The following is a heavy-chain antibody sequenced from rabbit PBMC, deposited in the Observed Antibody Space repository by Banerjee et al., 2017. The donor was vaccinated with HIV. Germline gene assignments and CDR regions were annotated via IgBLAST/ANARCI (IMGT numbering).Heavy chain of an antibody. Sequence: QEQLVESGGDLVQPEGSLTLTCTAFGFTLSGYWICWVRQAPGKRPEWIACIDTGNSRTYYASWAKGRFTISKTSSTTVTLQMTSLTAADTATYFCVREAGVGRDLWGQGTLVTVS. D-gene: IGHD4-2*01. CDR1: GFTLSGYW. CDR2: IDTGNSRT. V-gene: IGHV1S45*01. CDR3: VREAGVGRDL. J-gene: IGHJ4*01.